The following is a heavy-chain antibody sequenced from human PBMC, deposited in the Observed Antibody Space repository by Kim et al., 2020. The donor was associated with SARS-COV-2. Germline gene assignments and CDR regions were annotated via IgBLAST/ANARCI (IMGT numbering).Heavy chain of an antibody. J-gene: IGHJ4*02. V-gene: IGHV1-24*01. CDR3: ATTYYGFWSGYYPPDY. D-gene: IGHD3-3*01. CDR2: FDPEDGET. CDR1: GYTLTELS. Sequence: ASVKVSCKVSGYTLTELSMHWVRQAPGKGLEWMGGFDPEDGETIYAQKFQGRVTMTEDTSTDTAYMELSSLRSEDTAVYYCATTYYGFWSGYYPPDYWGQGTLVPVPS.